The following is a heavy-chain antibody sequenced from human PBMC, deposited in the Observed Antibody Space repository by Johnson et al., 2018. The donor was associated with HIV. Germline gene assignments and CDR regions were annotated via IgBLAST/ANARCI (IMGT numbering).Heavy chain of an antibody. CDR3: ARGGNYYDSSGYPHYAFGI. Sequence: VQLVESGGGVVRPGGSLRLSCAASGFTFSSYWMSWVRQAPGKGLEWVANIKQDGSEKYYVDSGKGRFIISRDNSKNTLYLQMNSLRADDTAVYYCARGGNYYDSSGYPHYAFGIWGQGTMVTVSS. D-gene: IGHD3-22*01. V-gene: IGHV3-7*04. J-gene: IGHJ3*02. CDR2: IKQDGSEK. CDR1: GFTFSSYW.